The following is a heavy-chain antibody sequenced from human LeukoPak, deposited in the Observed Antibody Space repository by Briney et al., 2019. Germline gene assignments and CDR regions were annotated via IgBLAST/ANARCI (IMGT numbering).Heavy chain of an antibody. J-gene: IGHJ6*02. CDR3: ARAGAPYGSGSYYNSDV. CDR2: IHYSGST. D-gene: IGHD3-10*01. V-gene: IGHV4-59*01. Sequence: PSETLSLTCTVSGGSISSYYWSWIRQPPGEGLEWIGYIHYSGSTNYNPSLKSRVTLSVDTSKNQSSLKVSSVTAADTAVYYCARAGAPYGSGSYYNSDVWGLGTSVTVSS. CDR1: GGSISSYY.